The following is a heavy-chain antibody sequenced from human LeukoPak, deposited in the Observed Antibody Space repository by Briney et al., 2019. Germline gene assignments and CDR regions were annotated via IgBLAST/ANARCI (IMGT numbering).Heavy chain of an antibody. CDR3: AKDQGLNWFDP. Sequence: PGGSLRLSCAASGFTFSSYGMHWVRQAPGKGLEWVAVIWYDGSNKYYADSVKGRFTISRDNPKNTLYLQMNSLRAEDTAVYYCAKDQGLNWFDPWGQGTLVTVSS. CDR1: GFTFSSYG. V-gene: IGHV3-33*06. J-gene: IGHJ5*02. CDR2: IWYDGSNK.